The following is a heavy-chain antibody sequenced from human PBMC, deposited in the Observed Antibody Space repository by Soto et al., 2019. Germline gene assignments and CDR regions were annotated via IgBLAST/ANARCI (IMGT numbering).Heavy chain of an antibody. J-gene: IGHJ6*03. D-gene: IGHD5-12*01. CDR1: GGSISSGGYY. Sequence: SETLSLTCTVSGGSISSGGYYWSWIRQHPGKGLEWIGYIYYSGSTYYNPSLKSRVTMSVDTSENQFSLRLSSVTAADTAVYYCARKDSGYGDYMDGWGKGTTVTVSS. V-gene: IGHV4-31*03. CDR2: IYYSGST. CDR3: ARKDSGYGDYMDG.